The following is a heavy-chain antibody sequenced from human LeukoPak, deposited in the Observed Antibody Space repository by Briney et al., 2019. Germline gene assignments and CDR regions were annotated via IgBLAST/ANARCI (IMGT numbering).Heavy chain of an antibody. J-gene: IGHJ5*02. V-gene: IGHV1-2*02. CDR1: GYTFTHYY. D-gene: IGHD6-25*01. Sequence: ASVKVSCKASGYTFTHYYICWVRQAPGQGLEWMGWINPNSGGTNYAQKFLSRVTMTRDTSISTAYMELSSLRPDDTAVYYCARDTSGGPYNYFDPWGQGTLVTVSS. CDR3: ARDTSGGPYNYFDP. CDR2: INPNSGGT.